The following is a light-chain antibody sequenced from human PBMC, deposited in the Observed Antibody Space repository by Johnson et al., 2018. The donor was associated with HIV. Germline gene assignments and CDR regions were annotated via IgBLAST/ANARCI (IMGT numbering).Light chain of an antibody. J-gene: IGLJ1*01. Sequence: QSVLTQPPSVSAAPGQKVTISCSGSSSNIGNNYVSWYQQLPGTAPKLLIYDNHKRPSGIPDRFSGSKSGTSATLAITVLQAGDEADYYCGTWDTSLSAYVFGTGTKVTVL. V-gene: IGLV1-51*01. CDR1: SSNIGNNY. CDR3: GTWDTSLSAYV. CDR2: DNH.